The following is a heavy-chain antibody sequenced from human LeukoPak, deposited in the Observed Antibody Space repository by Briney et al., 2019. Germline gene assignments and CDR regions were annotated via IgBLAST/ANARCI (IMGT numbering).Heavy chain of an antibody. CDR1: GYSIRSGYY. D-gene: IGHD1-26*01. CDR2: VFSGNT. V-gene: IGHV4-38-2*01. CDR3: ARLRGSYYYFDS. J-gene: IGHJ4*02. Sequence: PSETLSLTCAVSGYSIRSGYYWGWIRQPPGKGLEWIGSVFSGNTYYNPSLKSRVIILVDTSKNQFSLDLSSVTAADTAVYYCARLRGSYYYFDSWGQGTLVTVSS.